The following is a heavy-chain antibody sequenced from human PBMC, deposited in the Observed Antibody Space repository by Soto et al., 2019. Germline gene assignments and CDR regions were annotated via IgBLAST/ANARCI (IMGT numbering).Heavy chain of an antibody. J-gene: IGHJ4*02. V-gene: IGHV3-66*01. CDR2: IYSGGST. CDR1: GFTVSSNY. Sequence: GGSLRLSCAASGFTVSSNYMSWVRQAPGKGLEWVSVIYSGGSTYYADSVKGRFTISRDNSKNTLYLQMNSLRAEDTAVYYCASLGYCSGGSCYSSPLDYWGQGTLVTVSS. D-gene: IGHD2-15*01. CDR3: ASLGYCSGGSCYSSPLDY.